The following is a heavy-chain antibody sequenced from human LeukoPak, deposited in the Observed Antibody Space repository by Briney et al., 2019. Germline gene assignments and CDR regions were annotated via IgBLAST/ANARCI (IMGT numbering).Heavy chain of an antibody. CDR3: ARFLWSPGALDY. V-gene: IGHV4-59*08. J-gene: IGHJ4*02. CDR1: GGSISSYY. D-gene: IGHD1-26*01. Sequence: PSETLSLTCTVSGGSISSYYWSWIRQPPGKGLEWIGYIYYSGSTNYNPSLKSRVTISVDTSKNQFSLKLTSVTAADTAVYYCARFLWSPGALDYWGQGTLVTVSS. CDR2: IYYSGST.